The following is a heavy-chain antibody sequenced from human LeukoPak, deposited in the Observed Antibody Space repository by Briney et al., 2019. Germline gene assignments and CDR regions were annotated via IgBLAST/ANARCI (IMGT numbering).Heavy chain of an antibody. CDR2: IIPILGIA. CDR1: GGTFSSYA. Sequence: SVKVSCKASGGTFSSYAISWVRQAPGQGLEWMGRIIPILGIANYAQKFQGRVIMTSDTSISTAYMEFSRLRSDDTAMYYCARDLGVTVRPFSLFYWGQGTLVTVSS. V-gene: IGHV1-69*04. CDR3: ARDLGVTVRPFSLFY. D-gene: IGHD6-6*01. J-gene: IGHJ4*02.